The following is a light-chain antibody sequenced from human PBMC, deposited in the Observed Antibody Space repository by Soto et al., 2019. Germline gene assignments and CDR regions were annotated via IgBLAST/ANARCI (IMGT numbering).Light chain of an antibody. V-gene: IGKV3-20*01. Sequence: EIVLTQSPATLSLSPGERATLSCRASQSVHYDYLAWYRQIPGQPPSLLIYDASTRAPGIPDRFSGSGSGTDFTLTIGRLEPEDFAVYYCQHYGSSTAFGQGTRVEIK. J-gene: IGKJ1*01. CDR3: QHYGSSTA. CDR1: QSVHYDY. CDR2: DAS.